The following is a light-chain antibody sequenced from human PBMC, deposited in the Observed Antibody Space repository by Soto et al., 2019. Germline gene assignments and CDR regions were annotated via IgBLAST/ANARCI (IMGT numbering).Light chain of an antibody. CDR3: QQYGSSPRIT. Sequence: EIVLTQSPVTLSLSPGERATLSCRASQSVSNNYLAWYQQKPGQAPRLLIYGASSRATGIPDRFSGSGSGTDFTLTISRLEPEDFAVYYCQQYGSSPRITFGQGTRLEIK. J-gene: IGKJ5*01. V-gene: IGKV3-20*01. CDR1: QSVSNNY. CDR2: GAS.